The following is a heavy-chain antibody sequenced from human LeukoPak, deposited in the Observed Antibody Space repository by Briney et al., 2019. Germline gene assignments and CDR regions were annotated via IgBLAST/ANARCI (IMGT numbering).Heavy chain of an antibody. D-gene: IGHD6-6*01. CDR3: AKDRRAARTEFDY. Sequence: GGSLRLSCAASGFTFSSYAMHWVRQAPGKGLEWVAVISYDGSNKYYADSVKGRFTISRDNSKNTLYLQMNSLRAEDTAVYYCAKDRRAARTEFDYWGQGTLVTVSS. CDR2: ISYDGSNK. V-gene: IGHV3-30-3*01. J-gene: IGHJ4*02. CDR1: GFTFSSYA.